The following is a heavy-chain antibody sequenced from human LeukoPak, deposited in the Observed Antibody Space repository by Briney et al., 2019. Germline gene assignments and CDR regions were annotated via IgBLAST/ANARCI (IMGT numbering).Heavy chain of an antibody. Sequence: SETLSLTCTVSGGSISNSDYYWGWIRQPPGKGLEWIGNIYYTGSTYYNPSLKSRVTISVDTSKNQFSLTLSSVTAADTAVYYCARLPEFHTGHSYYYMDVWGNGTTVTISS. V-gene: IGHV4-39*01. D-gene: IGHD1-14*01. CDR1: GGSISNSDYY. CDR3: ARLPEFHTGHSYYYMDV. CDR2: IYYTGST. J-gene: IGHJ6*03.